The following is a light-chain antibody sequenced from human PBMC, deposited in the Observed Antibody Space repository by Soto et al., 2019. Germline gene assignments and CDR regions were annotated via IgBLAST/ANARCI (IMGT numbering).Light chain of an antibody. V-gene: IGKV3-20*01. J-gene: IGKJ1*01. CDR1: QSVSSSY. CDR2: GAS. Sequence: EIVLTQSPGTLSLYPGERATLSCRASQSVSSSYLAWYQQKPGQAPRLLIYGASIRATGIPDRFSGSASGTDFTLTINRLEPEDSAVYYCQQYGNSPRTFGQGTKV. CDR3: QQYGNSPRT.